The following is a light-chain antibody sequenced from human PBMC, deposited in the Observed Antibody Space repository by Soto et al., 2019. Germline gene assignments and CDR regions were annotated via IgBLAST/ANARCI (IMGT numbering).Light chain of an antibody. Sequence: AIQMTQSPSSLSASVGDRVTLTCRASQGIGNNLGWYQQKPGKAPKLLIYSTFNLQTGVPSRFSGSGSGTDFTLTISSLKPEDFATYYCVHHYSYPRTFGQGTKVEIK. CDR3: VHHYSYPRT. J-gene: IGKJ1*01. CDR2: STF. CDR1: QGIGNN. V-gene: IGKV1-6*01.